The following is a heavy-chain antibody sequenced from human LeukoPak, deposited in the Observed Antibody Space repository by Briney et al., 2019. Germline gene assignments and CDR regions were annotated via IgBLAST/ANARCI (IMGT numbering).Heavy chain of an antibody. CDR2: ISYEGRTI. CDR3: AKDASPTVTTAYWYFDL. Sequence: PGGSLRLSCAGAGFTFSNYGMHWVRQAPGKGLEWVAVISYEGRTIYYADSVKGRFTISRDNSKNTLYLQMNSLRAEDTAVYYCAKDASPTVTTAYWYFDLWGRGTLVTVSS. V-gene: IGHV3-30*18. J-gene: IGHJ2*01. CDR1: GFTFSNYG. D-gene: IGHD4-17*01.